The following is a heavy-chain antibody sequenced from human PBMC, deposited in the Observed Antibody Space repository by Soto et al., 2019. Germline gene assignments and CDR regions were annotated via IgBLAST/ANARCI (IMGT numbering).Heavy chain of an antibody. CDR2: ISYDGSNK. V-gene: IGHV3-30-3*01. J-gene: IGHJ3*02. CDR1: GFTFSSYA. Sequence: GGSLRLSCAASGFTFSSYAMHWVRQAPGKGLEWVAVISYDGSNKYYADSVKGRFTISRDNSKNTLYLQMNSLRAEDTAVYYCARAYYDSSGYWSEGAAFDIWGQGTMVTVSS. CDR3: ARAYYDSSGYWSEGAAFDI. D-gene: IGHD3-22*01.